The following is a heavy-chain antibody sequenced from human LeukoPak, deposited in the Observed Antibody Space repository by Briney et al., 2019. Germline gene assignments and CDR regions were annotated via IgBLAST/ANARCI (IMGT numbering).Heavy chain of an antibody. CDR3: AKSMGATPYYGMDV. Sequence: PGRSLRLSCAASGFTFDDYAMHWVRHAPGKGLERVSGISWNSGSIGYADSVKGRFTISRDNAKNSLYLQMNSLRAEDTALYYCAKSMGATPYYGMDVWGQGTTVTVSS. CDR2: ISWNSGSI. V-gene: IGHV3-9*01. J-gene: IGHJ6*02. CDR1: GFTFDDYA. D-gene: IGHD1-26*01.